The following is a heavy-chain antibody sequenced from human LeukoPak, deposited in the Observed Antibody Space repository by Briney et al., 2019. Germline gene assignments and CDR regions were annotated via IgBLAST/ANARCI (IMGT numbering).Heavy chain of an antibody. J-gene: IGHJ6*02. Sequence: GGSLRLSCAASGFTFSSYAMSWVRQAPGKGLEWVSAISGSGGSTYYADSVKGRFTISRDNSKNTLYLQMNSLRAEDTAVYYCAKDLTHSSYYYGMDVWSQGTTVTVSS. CDR1: GFTFSSYA. V-gene: IGHV3-23*01. CDR2: ISGSGGST. D-gene: IGHD2-15*01. CDR3: AKDLTHSSYYYGMDV.